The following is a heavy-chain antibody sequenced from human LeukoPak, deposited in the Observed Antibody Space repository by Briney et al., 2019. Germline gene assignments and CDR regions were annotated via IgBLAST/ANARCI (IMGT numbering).Heavy chain of an antibody. CDR2: ISGSGGST. D-gene: IGHD3-9*01. Sequence: GGSLRLSCAASGFTFSSYAMSWVRQAPGKGLEWVSAISGSGGSTYYADSVKGRFTISRDNSKNTLYLQVNSLRAEDTAVYYCAKARILTGYYTSATDYWGQGTLVTVSS. J-gene: IGHJ4*02. CDR1: GFTFSSYA. V-gene: IGHV3-23*01. CDR3: AKARILTGYYTSATDY.